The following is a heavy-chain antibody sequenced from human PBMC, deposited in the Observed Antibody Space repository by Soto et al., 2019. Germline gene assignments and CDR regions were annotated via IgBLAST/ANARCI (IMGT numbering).Heavy chain of an antibody. D-gene: IGHD3-16*01. CDR1: GFTFSNYG. J-gene: IGHJ4*02. Sequence: GGSLRLSCAASGFTFSNYGMHWVRQAPGKGLEWVTVIWYDGSNKYYADSVKGRFTISRDNSKNTLYLQMNSLRAEDTAVYYCTRDVRSTYFDYWGQGTLVTVSS. CDR3: TRDVRSTYFDY. V-gene: IGHV3-33*01. CDR2: IWYDGSNK.